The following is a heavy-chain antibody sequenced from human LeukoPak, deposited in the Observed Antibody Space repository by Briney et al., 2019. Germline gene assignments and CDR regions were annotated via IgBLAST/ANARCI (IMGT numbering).Heavy chain of an antibody. CDR2: IWYEGSNK. D-gene: IGHD3-9*01. V-gene: IGHV3-33*01. CDR1: GFTLSSFG. Sequence: PGGSLRLSCAASGFTLSSFGMHWVRQAPGKGRGWVAVIWYEGSNKYYADSVKGRFTISRDNSKNTLYLQMNSLRAEDTAVYYCARDAAPHYDILTGYYPPVDYWGQGTLVTVSS. CDR3: ARDAAPHYDILTGYYPPVDY. J-gene: IGHJ4*02.